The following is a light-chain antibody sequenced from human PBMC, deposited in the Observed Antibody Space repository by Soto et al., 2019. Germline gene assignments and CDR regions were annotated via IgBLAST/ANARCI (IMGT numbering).Light chain of an antibody. CDR3: QQYNSYSRLT. CDR2: KAS. Sequence: DIQMTQSPSTLSASVGDRVTITCRASQSISSWLAWYQQKPGKAPKLLIYKASSLESGVQSRFSGSGSGTEFTLTISSLQPDDFATYYCQQYNSYSRLTFGGGTKVHIK. CDR1: QSISSW. J-gene: IGKJ4*01. V-gene: IGKV1-5*03.